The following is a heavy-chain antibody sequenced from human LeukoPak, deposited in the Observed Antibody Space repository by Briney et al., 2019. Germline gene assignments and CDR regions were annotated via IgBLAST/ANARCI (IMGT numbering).Heavy chain of an antibody. J-gene: IGHJ4*02. CDR3: SRGPYDSSGYRFDY. Sequence: ASVKVSCKASGYTFSTYDINWVRHAPAQGLEWMGWMNTNSGNTGYAQKFQDRVSITRNNSISTAYMELSSLRSEDTAVYYCSRGPYDSSGYRFDYWGQGTLVTVAS. CDR2: MNTNSGNT. CDR1: GYTFSTYD. V-gene: IGHV1-8*03. D-gene: IGHD3-22*01.